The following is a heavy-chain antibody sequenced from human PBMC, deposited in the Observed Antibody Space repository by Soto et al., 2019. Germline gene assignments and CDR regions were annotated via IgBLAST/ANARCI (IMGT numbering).Heavy chain of an antibody. CDR3: AKDAGNDESIFDY. CDR1: GFTFSDFG. J-gene: IGHJ4*02. V-gene: IGHV3-23*01. D-gene: IGHD3-10*01. CDR2: VNNDGGNT. Sequence: GGSLRLSCEASGFTFSDFGMSWARQIPGKGLEWVSTVNNDGGNTHYADSVEGRFTISRDNSKSKLYLQMGSLRAEDTAIYYCAKDAGNDESIFDYWGQGTLVTVSS.